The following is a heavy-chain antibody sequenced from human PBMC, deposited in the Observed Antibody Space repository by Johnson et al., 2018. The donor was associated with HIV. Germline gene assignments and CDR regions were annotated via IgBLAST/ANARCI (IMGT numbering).Heavy chain of an antibody. CDR3: AGLAVRGSAVAFDI. Sequence: QMQLVESGGGVVQPGRSLRLSCAASGFTFNPYGIHWVRQAPGKGLEWVAVISYDGSNKYYADSVKGRFTISRDNSKNTLYLQLNSLRAEDTAMYYCAGLAVRGSAVAFDIWGQGTLVTVSS. D-gene: IGHD3-10*01. J-gene: IGHJ3*02. CDR1: GFTFNPYG. CDR2: ISYDGSNK. V-gene: IGHV3-30*03.